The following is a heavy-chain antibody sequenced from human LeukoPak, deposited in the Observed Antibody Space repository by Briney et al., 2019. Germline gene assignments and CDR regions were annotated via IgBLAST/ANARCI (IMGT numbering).Heavy chain of an antibody. CDR3: ARGYSGDY. CDR1: GGSISSSSYY. J-gene: IGHJ4*02. D-gene: IGHD6-13*01. Sequence: PSETLSLTCTVSGGSISSSSYYWGWIRQPPGKGLEWIGSIYYSGNTYYNPSLKSRVTISVDTSKNQFSLKLSSVTAADTAVYYCARGYSGDYWGQGTLVTVSS. CDR2: IYYSGNT. V-gene: IGHV4-39*07.